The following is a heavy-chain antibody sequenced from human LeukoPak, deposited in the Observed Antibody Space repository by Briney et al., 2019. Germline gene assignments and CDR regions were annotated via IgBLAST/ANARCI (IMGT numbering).Heavy chain of an antibody. CDR3: ARAFTYYDILTGYYEPHTILDY. CDR1: GGSFRGYY. Sequence: AETLSHTCAVSGGSFRGYYLSWVRQPPGKGLEWMGEINHSRSTNYNPSLKSRVTISLDTSKNQFSLKLSSVTAADTAVYYCARAFTYYDILTGYYEPHTILDYWGQGTLVTVSS. J-gene: IGHJ4*02. D-gene: IGHD3-9*01. CDR2: INHSRST. V-gene: IGHV4-34*01.